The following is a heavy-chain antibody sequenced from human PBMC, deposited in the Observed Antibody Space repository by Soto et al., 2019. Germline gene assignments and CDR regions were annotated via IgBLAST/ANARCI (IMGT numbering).Heavy chain of an antibody. V-gene: IGHV4-31*03. CDR1: GGSSSGGYY. CDR3: ARGLYNWNYFDY. D-gene: IGHD1-20*01. J-gene: IGHJ4*02. Sequence: SETLSLTCTVSGGSSSGGYYWSWIRQHPGKGLEWIGYIYYSGSTYYNPSLKSRVTISVDTSKNQFSLKLSSVTAADTAVYYCARGLYNWNYFDYWGQGTLVTV. CDR2: IYYSGST.